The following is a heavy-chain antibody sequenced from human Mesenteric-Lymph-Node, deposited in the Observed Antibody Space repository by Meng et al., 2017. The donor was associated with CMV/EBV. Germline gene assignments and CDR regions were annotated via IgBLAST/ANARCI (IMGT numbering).Heavy chain of an antibody. CDR3: ARDSGSYSDY. J-gene: IGHJ4*02. CDR2: IYHSGST. CDR1: GGSIISDNW. D-gene: IGHD1-26*01. V-gene: IGHV4-4*02. Sequence: LTCAVSGGSIISDNWWSWVRQPPGKGLEWIGEIYHSGSTNYNPSLKSRVTLSVDNSKNQFPLKLTSVTAADTAVYYCARDSGSYSDYWGQGTLVTVSS.